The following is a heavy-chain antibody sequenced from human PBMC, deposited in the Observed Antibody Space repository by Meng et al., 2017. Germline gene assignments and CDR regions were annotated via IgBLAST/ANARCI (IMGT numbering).Heavy chain of an antibody. V-gene: IGHV3-73*01. CDR3: YSSPGIAEAGKGY. D-gene: IGHD6-13*01. CDR2: IRSNADSYAR. CDR1: GFTFSGSA. Sequence: EYLKVSCTDSGFTFSGSAMHWVRQAAGKGLEWVGRIRSNADSYARAYVASGKGRITISSDDPKNTAYLQMNSVKTEETAVDYCYSSPGIAEAGKGYWGQGTLVTVSS. J-gene: IGHJ4*02.